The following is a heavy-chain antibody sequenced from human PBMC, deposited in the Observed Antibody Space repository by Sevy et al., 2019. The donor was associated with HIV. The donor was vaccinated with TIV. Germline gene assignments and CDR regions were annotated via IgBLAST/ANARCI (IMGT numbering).Heavy chain of an antibody. V-gene: IGHV1-3*01. J-gene: IGHJ5*02. CDR2: INAGNGKT. D-gene: IGHD3-16*01. CDR1: GYTLTNYG. Sequence: ASVKVSCKASGYTLTNYGMHWVRQAPGQRLEWMGWINAGNGKTEYSQKFQGRVTITRDTSASTAYLYLSRLRSEDTAVNYCARGGRVGGGPLNAIQSGDYNWVDPWGQGTLVTVSS. CDR3: ARGGRVGGGPLNAIQSGDYNWVDP.